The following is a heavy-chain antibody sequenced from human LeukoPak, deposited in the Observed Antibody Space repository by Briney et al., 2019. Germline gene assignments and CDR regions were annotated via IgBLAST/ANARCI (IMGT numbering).Heavy chain of an antibody. D-gene: IGHD3-3*01. CDR3: ARVYSFYDFWSGYSSAGYYMDV. CDR2: IKQDGSEK. V-gene: IGHV3-7*01. J-gene: IGHJ6*03. CDR1: GFTFSRYW. Sequence: GGSLRLSCAASGFTFSRYWMSWVRQAPGKGLEWVANIKQDGSEKYYVDSVKGRFTISRDNAKNSLFLQMNSLRAEDTAVYYCARVYSFYDFWSGYSSAGYYMDVWGKGTTVTVSS.